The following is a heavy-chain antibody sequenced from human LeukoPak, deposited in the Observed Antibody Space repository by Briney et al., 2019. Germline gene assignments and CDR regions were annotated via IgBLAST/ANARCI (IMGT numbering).Heavy chain of an antibody. CDR3: ATEHWGPNS. CDR2: INHSGST. V-gene: IGHV4-34*01. D-gene: IGHD3-16*01. J-gene: IGHJ4*02. CDR1: GGSFSSYY. Sequence: SETLSLTCAVYGGSFSSYYWSWIRQPPGKGLEWIGEINHSGSTNYNPSLKSRVTISVDTSKKQFSLKLSSVTAADTALYYCATEHWGPNSWGQGTLVTVSS.